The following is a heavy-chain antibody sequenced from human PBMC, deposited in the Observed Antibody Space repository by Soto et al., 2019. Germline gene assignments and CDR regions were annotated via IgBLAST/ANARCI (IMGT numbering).Heavy chain of an antibody. V-gene: IGHV1-18*01. Sequence: QVHLVQSGAEVKKPGASVKVSCKASGYTFTSYGITWVRQAPGQGLEWMGWISAHNGNTDYAQKREGRVIVTRDTSMSTAYMERRSLRSDDTAVYYCARGRYGDYWGQGALVTVS. CDR1: GYTFTSYG. CDR3: ARGRYGDY. J-gene: IGHJ4*02. CDR2: ISAHNGNT. D-gene: IGHD1-1*01.